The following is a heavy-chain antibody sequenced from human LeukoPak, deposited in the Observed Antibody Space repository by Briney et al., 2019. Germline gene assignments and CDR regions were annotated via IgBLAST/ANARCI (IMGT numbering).Heavy chain of an antibody. CDR1: GGTFSSYA. D-gene: IGHD3-3*01. CDR3: ARDAHKHDFWSGFNMDV. Sequence: SVKVSCKASGGTFSSYAISWVRQAPGQGLEWMGGIIPIFGTANYAQKFQGRVTITADESTSTAYMELSSLRSEDTAVYYCARDAHKHDFWSGFNMDVWGKGTTVTVSS. V-gene: IGHV1-69*13. CDR2: IIPIFGTA. J-gene: IGHJ6*03.